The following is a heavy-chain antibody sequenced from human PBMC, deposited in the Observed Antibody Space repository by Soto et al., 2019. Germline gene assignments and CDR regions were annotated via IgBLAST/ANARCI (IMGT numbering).Heavy chain of an antibody. CDR1: GDSMNNGDYF. CDR2: ISYSGST. CDR3: ARDRAHFYESSGRLDL. D-gene: IGHD3-22*01. Sequence: SETLSLTCSVSGDSMNNGDYFWTWIRQTPGKGLQWIGYISYSGSTFYNPSLKTRLAMSVDTSKNQFSVRLRSVTAADTAVYYCARDRAHFYESSGRLDLWGQGMLVTVSS. J-gene: IGHJ4*02. V-gene: IGHV4-30-4*01.